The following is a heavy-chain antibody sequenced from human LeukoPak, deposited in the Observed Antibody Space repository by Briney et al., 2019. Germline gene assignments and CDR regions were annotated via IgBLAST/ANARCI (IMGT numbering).Heavy chain of an antibody. V-gene: IGHV4-59*01. CDR2: IYYRGST. D-gene: IGHD6-19*01. Sequence: PSETLSLTCTVSGGSISDYYWTWIRQPPGKGLEWIGFIYYRGSTNYNSSLKSRVTMSVDASKSQFSLQLRSVTAADTAVYYCARSQWPPRFDYWGQGILVTASS. J-gene: IGHJ4*02. CDR3: ARSQWPPRFDY. CDR1: GGSISDYY.